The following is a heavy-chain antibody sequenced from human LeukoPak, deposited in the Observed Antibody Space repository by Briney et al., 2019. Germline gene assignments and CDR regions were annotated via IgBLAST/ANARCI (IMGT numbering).Heavy chain of an antibody. J-gene: IGHJ4*02. V-gene: IGHV4-38-2*02. Sequence: SETLSLTCTVSGYSISSGYFWGWIRQPPGKGLEWIGSIYHTGSTYYNPSLKSRVSISVDTSKNLFSLKLRSVTAADTAVYFCARDTDMGWLFWGQGTLVTVSS. CDR2: IYHTGST. CDR3: ARDTDMGWLF. CDR1: GYSISSGYF. D-gene: IGHD6-19*01.